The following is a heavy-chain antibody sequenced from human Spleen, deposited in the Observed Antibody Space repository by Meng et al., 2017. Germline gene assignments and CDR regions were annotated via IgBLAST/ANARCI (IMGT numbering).Heavy chain of an antibody. D-gene: IGHD3-16*01. CDR3: ARGGGFDY. J-gene: IGHJ4*02. V-gene: IGHV4-30-4*01. CDR2: TYYSGNT. Sequence: QLQLQEPGPGLVNPSQTLSLTCTVSGGSISSGDNYWSWIRQPPGKGLEWIGYTYYSGNTYYNPSLKSRVAMSVDTSKNQFYLRLSSVTAADTAVYYCARGGGFDYWGQGTLVTVSS. CDR1: GGSISSGDNY.